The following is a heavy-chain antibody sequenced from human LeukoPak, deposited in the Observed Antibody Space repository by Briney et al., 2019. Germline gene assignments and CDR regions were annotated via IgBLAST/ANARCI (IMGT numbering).Heavy chain of an antibody. V-gene: IGHV3-43D*03. J-gene: IGHJ4*02. Sequence: PGGSLRLSCAASGFTFDDYAMHWVRQAPGKGLGWVSSISWDGNTTHYVDSVKGRFTISRDNSNNFLYLQMNSLRTEDTALYYCAKDLYSSGGGFFDFWGQGTLVTVSS. CDR1: GFTFDDYA. D-gene: IGHD6-25*01. CDR3: AKDLYSSGGGFFDF. CDR2: ISWDGNTT.